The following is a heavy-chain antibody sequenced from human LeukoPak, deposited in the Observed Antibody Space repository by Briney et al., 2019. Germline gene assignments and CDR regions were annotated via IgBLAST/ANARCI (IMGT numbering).Heavy chain of an antibody. D-gene: IGHD2/OR15-2a*01. CDR3: ARDEPSPDSTDLDY. CDR1: GFTVSSNY. J-gene: IGHJ4*02. CDR2: IYSGGST. V-gene: IGHV3-66*01. Sequence: GGSLRPSCAASGFTVSSNYMTWVRQAPGKGLEWVSVIYSGGSTYYTDSVKGRFTISRDNSKNTLYLQMNRLRAEDTAVYYCARDEPSPDSTDLDYWGQGTLVTVSS.